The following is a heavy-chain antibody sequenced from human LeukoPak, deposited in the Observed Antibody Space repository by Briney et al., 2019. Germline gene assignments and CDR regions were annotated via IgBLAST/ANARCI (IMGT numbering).Heavy chain of an antibody. Sequence: PGGSLRLSCAASGFTFSSYSMNWVRQTPGKGLEWVSSISSSTYIYYADSVKGRFTIFRDNAKNSLYLQMNSLRAEDTAVYYCARDASWDDILTGYTDYWGQGTLVTVSS. J-gene: IGHJ4*02. CDR3: ARDASWDDILTGYTDY. CDR2: ISSSTYI. CDR1: GFTFSSYS. D-gene: IGHD3-9*01. V-gene: IGHV3-21*01.